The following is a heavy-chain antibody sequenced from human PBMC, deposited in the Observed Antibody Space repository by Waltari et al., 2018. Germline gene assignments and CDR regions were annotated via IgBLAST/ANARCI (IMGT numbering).Heavy chain of an antibody. CDR2: IYYSGST. J-gene: IGHJ4*02. CDR3: ARALGDYDSSGYGY. V-gene: IGHV4-59*01. CDR1: GGSISSYY. D-gene: IGHD3-22*01. Sequence: QVQLQESGPGLVKPSETLSLTCTVSGGSISSYYWRWSRQPPGKGLEWVGYIYYSGSTNYNPSLKSRVTISVDTSKNQFSLKLSSVTAADTAVYYCARALGDYDSSGYGYWGQGTLVTVSS.